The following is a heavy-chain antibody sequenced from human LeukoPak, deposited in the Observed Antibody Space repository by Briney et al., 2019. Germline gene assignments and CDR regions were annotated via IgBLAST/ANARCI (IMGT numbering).Heavy chain of an antibody. V-gene: IGHV3-48*03. CDR3: ARGPVWFDP. CDR2: IGSSGNTI. CDR1: GFTFSSYE. Sequence: GGSLRLSCAASGFTFSSYEINWVRQAPGKGLEWISYIGSSGNTIYYADSVKGRFTISRDNAKNSLYLQMKGLRAEDTAIYYCARGPVWFDPWGQGTLVTVSS. J-gene: IGHJ5*02.